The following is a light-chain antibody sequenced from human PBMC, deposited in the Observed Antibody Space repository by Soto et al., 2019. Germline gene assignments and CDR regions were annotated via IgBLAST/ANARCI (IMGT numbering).Light chain of an antibody. CDR1: SGDIADYNY. V-gene: IGLV2-14*03. CDR2: DVS. J-gene: IGLJ2*01. Sequence: QSALTQPASVSESPGQSITISCTAASGDIADYNYVSWYQQHPGKAPKLIIFDVSRRPSGVSNRFSGSKSGNTASLTISGLQAADEADYYCSSYTTSSTLEFGGGTKVTVL. CDR3: SSYTTSSTLE.